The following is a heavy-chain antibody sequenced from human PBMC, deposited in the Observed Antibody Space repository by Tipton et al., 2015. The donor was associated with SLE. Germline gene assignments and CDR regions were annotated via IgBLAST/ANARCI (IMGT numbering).Heavy chain of an antibody. Sequence: TLSLTCTVSGGSISTYYWNWIRQPAGKGPEWIGRFYFGGSINYNPSLRSRVTMSADASKAQFSLKLTSVTAADTAVYYCVVCSPSSCAYFDYWGQGRLVTVSS. CDR3: VVCSPSSCAYFDY. CDR1: GGSISTYY. V-gene: IGHV4-4*07. J-gene: IGHJ4*02. CDR2: FYFGGSI. D-gene: IGHD2-2*01.